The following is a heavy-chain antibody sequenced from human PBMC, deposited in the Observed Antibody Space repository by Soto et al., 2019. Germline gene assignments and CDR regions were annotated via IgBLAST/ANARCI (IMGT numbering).Heavy chain of an antibody. Sequence: QVQLQESGPGLVKPSGTLSLTCAVSDGSISSSNWWSWVRQPPGKGLEWIGEIYHSGSTNYNPSLKSRVTISVDKSKSQFSLTLSSVTAADTAVYYCARAPVAVAGTSGFDYWGQGTLVTVSS. CDR2: IYHSGST. CDR3: ARAPVAVAGTSGFDY. J-gene: IGHJ4*02. V-gene: IGHV4-4*02. CDR1: DGSISSSNW. D-gene: IGHD6-19*01.